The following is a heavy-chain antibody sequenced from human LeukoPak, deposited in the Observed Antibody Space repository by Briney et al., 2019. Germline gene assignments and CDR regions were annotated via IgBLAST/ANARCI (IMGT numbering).Heavy chain of an antibody. J-gene: IGHJ6*03. D-gene: IGHD6-13*01. Sequence: ASVKVSCKASGGTFSSYAISWVRQAPGQGLEWVGGIIPIFGTANYAQKLQGRVTITADKSTSTAYMELSSLRSEDTAVYYYARSISQGAAALRYYYYYMDVWGKGTTVTVSS. V-gene: IGHV1-69*06. CDR1: GGTFSSYA. CDR2: IIPIFGTA. CDR3: ARSISQGAAALRYYYYYMDV.